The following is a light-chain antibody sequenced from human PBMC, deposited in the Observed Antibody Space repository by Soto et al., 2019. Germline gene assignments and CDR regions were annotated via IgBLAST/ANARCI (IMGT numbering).Light chain of an antibody. CDR2: AAS. CDR1: QDIGNG. J-gene: IGKJ4*01. CDR3: LQDFNVPHT. V-gene: IGKV1-6*02. Sequence: HMTQSPSSLYASVGDRVTITCRASQDIGNGLGWYQQRPGKAPNLLIYAASSLQDGAPSRFSGNGSGTDFTLTINSLQPEDFAAYYCLQDFNVPHTFGGGTKVDNK.